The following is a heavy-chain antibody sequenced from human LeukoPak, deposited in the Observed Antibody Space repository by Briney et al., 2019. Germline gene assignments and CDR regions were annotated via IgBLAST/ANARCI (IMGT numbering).Heavy chain of an antibody. CDR1: GFSFSNYW. CDR2: IRQDGNEK. Sequence: PGGSLRLSCAASGFSFSNYWMTWIRQAPGKGLEWVANIRQDGNEKKYLDSVKGRFTISRDNAKNSLYLPMNNLGPEDTALYYCAKTQTFGYNSWGQGTLVTVSS. V-gene: IGHV3-7*01. CDR3: AKTQTFGYNS. J-gene: IGHJ5*02. D-gene: IGHD3-22*01.